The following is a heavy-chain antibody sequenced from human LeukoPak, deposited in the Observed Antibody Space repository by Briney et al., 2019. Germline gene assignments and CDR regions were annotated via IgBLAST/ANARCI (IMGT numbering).Heavy chain of an antibody. V-gene: IGHV3-66*01. D-gene: IGHD6-19*01. Sequence: PGGSLRLSCAVSGLTVSNNYMSWVRQAPGKGLEWVSVIYSGGSTYYADSAKGRFTISRDNSKNTLYLQMNSLRAEDTAVYYCARDSRGSGWYRIDYWGQGTLVTVSS. J-gene: IGHJ4*02. CDR1: GLTVSNNY. CDR2: IYSGGST. CDR3: ARDSRGSGWYRIDY.